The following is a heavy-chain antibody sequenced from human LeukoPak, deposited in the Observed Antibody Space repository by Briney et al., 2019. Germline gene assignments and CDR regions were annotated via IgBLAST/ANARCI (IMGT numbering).Heavy chain of an antibody. CDR3: ARGGSYLSAFDI. D-gene: IGHD1-26*01. CDR2: IYGGGSV. Sequence: GGSLRLSCAASGLTFSNHGMSWVRQAPGKGLEWVSIIYGGGSVFYADSVKGRFTISRDNSKNTLYLQMNSLRGEDTAVYYCARGGSYLSAFDIWGQGTMVTVSS. V-gene: IGHV3-53*01. J-gene: IGHJ3*02. CDR1: GLTFSNHG.